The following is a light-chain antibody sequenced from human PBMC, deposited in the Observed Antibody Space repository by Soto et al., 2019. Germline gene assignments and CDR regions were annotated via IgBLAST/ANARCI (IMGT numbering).Light chain of an antibody. Sequence: QSALTQPPSASGSPGQSVTISCTGTSGDVGVYNYVSWYQQHPGKAPKLMIFEVSKRPSGVPDRFSGSKSGNTASLTVSGLQADDEADYYCSSYAGNNNVVFGGGTQLTVL. CDR3: SSYAGNNNVV. J-gene: IGLJ2*01. V-gene: IGLV2-8*01. CDR1: SGDVGVYNY. CDR2: EVS.